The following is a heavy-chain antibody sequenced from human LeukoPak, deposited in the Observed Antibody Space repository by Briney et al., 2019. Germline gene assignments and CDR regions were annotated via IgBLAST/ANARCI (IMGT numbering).Heavy chain of an antibody. CDR3: ARNTETAIPLPYYFDY. D-gene: IGHD2-21*02. V-gene: IGHV1-69*13. Sequence: SVKVSCKASGGTFSSYAISWVRQAPGQGLEWMGGNIPIFGTANYAQKFQGRVTITADESTSTAYMELSSLRSEDTAVYYCARNTETAIPLPYYFDYWGQGTLVTVSS. CDR1: GGTFSSYA. CDR2: NIPIFGTA. J-gene: IGHJ4*02.